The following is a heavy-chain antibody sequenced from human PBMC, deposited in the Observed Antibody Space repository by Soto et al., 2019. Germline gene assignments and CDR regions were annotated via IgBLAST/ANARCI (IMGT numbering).Heavy chain of an antibody. CDR3: AKGYDAYGDYNWFDP. D-gene: IGHD5-12*01. Sequence: GGSLRLSCAASGFTFSSYAMSWVRQAPGKGLEWVSAISGSGGSTYYADSVKGRFTISRDNSKNTLYLQMNSLRAEDTAVYYCAKGYDAYGDYNWFDPWGQGTLVTVSS. V-gene: IGHV3-23*01. J-gene: IGHJ5*02. CDR1: GFTFSSYA. CDR2: ISGSGGST.